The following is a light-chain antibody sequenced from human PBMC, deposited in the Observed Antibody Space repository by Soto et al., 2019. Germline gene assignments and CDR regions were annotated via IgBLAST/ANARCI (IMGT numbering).Light chain of an antibody. CDR1: SSNVGGYNY. CDR2: DVN. Sequence: QSVLTQPPSASGSPGQSVAISCSGTSSNVGGYNYVSWYQQHPGKAPKLMIYDVNKRPSGVPDRFSGSKSGNTASLTVSGLQAEDEADYYCISYAGSNNLAFGGGTKLTVL. V-gene: IGLV2-8*01. J-gene: IGLJ2*01. CDR3: ISYAGSNNLA.